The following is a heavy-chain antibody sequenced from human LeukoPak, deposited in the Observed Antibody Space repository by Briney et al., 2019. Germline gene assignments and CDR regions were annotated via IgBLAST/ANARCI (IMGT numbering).Heavy chain of an antibody. V-gene: IGHV4-39*07. D-gene: IGHD2-15*01. Sequence: PSETLSLTCTISGGSISSSSYYWGWIRQPPGKGLEWIGSIYYSGSTYYNPSLKSRVTISVDTSKNQFSLKLSSVTAADTAVYYCASAVAAKVGFDYWGQGTLVTVSS. CDR2: IYYSGST. CDR1: GGSISSSSYY. J-gene: IGHJ4*02. CDR3: ASAVAAKVGFDY.